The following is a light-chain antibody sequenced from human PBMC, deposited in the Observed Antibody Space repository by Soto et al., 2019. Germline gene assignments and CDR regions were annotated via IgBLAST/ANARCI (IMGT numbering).Light chain of an antibody. CDR1: QSIKSF. J-gene: IGKJ2*01. CDR2: AAS. Sequence: DIQMTQSPSSLSASIGDRVTITCRASQSIKSFLNWYQQKPGKAPILLIYAASSLQSGVPSRFSGSGSGTDFTLTISSLQPEDFATYYCQQTYNTLPYTFGQGTKLEIK. CDR3: QQTYNTLPYT. V-gene: IGKV1-39*01.